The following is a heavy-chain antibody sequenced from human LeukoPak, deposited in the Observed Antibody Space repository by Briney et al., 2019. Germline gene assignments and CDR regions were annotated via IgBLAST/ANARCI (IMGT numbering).Heavy chain of an antibody. CDR2: IYYSGIT. CDR3: ATLVNGNYCDF. D-gene: IGHD1-1*01. J-gene: IGHJ4*02. V-gene: IGHV4-39*01. CDR1: GGSISSGRYY. Sequence: SETLSLTCTGSGGSISSGRYYWGWLRQPPGKGLEWIGSIYYSGITYYNPSLKSRVSISVDTSKNQFSRRVTSVTAADTDVCYCATLVNGNYCDFWGQRTLVSVSS.